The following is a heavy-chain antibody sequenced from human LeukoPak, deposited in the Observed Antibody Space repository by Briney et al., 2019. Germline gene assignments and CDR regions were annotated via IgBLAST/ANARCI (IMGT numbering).Heavy chain of an antibody. J-gene: IGHJ4*02. V-gene: IGHV4-34*01. D-gene: IGHD3-10*01. CDR1: GGPFSGYF. Sequence: SETLSLTCAVSGGPFSGYFWSWIRQSSGKGLEWIGEIHNSGTTNYNPSLNSRVTISEDTSKNQFYLNLSSVTAADTAVYYCARRYYYSLGSFPFDFWGQGTQVTVSS. CDR3: ARRYYYSLGSFPFDF. CDR2: IHNSGTT.